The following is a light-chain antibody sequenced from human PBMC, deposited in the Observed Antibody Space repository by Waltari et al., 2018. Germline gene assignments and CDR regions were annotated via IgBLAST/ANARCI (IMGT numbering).Light chain of an antibody. Sequence: QSALTQPASVSGSPGQSITISCTGTSSDVGGYNYVSWYTQHPGKAPKLMIYYVSTRPSGVSNRFSGSKSGNTASLTISGLQAEDEADYYCSSYISSSTLELFGGGTSLTVL. CDR2: YVS. V-gene: IGLV2-14*03. CDR1: SSDVGGYNY. J-gene: IGLJ2*01. CDR3: SSYISSSTLEL.